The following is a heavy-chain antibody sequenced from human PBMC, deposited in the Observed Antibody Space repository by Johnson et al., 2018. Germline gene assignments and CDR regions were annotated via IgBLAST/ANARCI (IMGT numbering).Heavy chain of an antibody. CDR2: IGTAGDT. V-gene: IGHV3-13*01. D-gene: IGHD1-1*01. J-gene: IGHJ3*02. CDR3: ARSLIAATVHDAFDI. Sequence: VQLQESGGGLVQPGGSLKLSCAASGFSFSGSPMHWVRQATGKGLEWVSAIGTAGDTYYPGSVKGRFTISRENAKNSLYLQMNSLRAGDTAVYYCARSLIAATVHDAFDIWGQGTMVTVSS. CDR1: GFSFSGSP.